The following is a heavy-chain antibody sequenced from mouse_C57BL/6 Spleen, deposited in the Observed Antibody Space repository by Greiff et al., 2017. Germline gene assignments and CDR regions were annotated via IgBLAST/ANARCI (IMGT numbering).Heavy chain of an antibody. V-gene: IGHV5-4*03. CDR1: GFTFSSYA. CDR2: ISDGGSYT. CDR3: ARGDDGDFDY. Sequence: DVKVEESGGGLVKPGGSLKLSCAASGFTFSSYAMSWVRQTPEKRLEWVATISDGGSYTYYPDNVTGRFTISRDNAKNNLYLQMSHLKSEDTAMYYCARGDDGDFDYWGQGTTLTVSS. D-gene: IGHD1-1*01. J-gene: IGHJ2*01.